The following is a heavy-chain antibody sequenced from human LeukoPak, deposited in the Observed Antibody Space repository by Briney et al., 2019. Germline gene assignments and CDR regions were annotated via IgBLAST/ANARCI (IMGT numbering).Heavy chain of an antibody. CDR1: GYTFTGYY. Sequence: ASVKVSCKTSGYTFTGYYIHWVRQAPGQGLEWMGWINPNSGATDYAQKFQGRVTMTRDTSISTAYMELSRLRSEDTAVYYCARGTSVTLPLDYWGQGTLVTVSS. J-gene: IGHJ4*02. V-gene: IGHV1-2*02. D-gene: IGHD4-17*01. CDR3: ARGTSVTLPLDY. CDR2: INPNSGAT.